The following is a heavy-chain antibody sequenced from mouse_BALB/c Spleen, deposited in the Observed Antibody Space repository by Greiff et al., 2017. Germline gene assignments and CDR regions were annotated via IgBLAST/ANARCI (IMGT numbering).Heavy chain of an antibody. CDR2: INPSSGYT. J-gene: IGHJ3*01. D-gene: IGHD1-1*01. V-gene: IGHV1-4*01. CDR3: ARYPYYGRSYGFAY. CDR1: GYTFTSYT. Sequence: VQLKESGAELARPGASVKMSCKASGYTFTSYTMHWVKQRPGQGLEWIGYINPSSGYTNYNQKFKDKATLTADKSSSTAYMQLSSLTSEDSAVYYCARYPYYGRSYGFAYWGQGTLVTVSA.